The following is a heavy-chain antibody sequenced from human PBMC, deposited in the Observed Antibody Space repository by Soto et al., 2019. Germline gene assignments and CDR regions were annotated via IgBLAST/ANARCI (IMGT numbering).Heavy chain of an antibody. Sequence: TLSLACTVSGDSPSSGGHYWSWILQHPGKGLEWIGHIYDSVNTYYSPSLRSRVTISADMSKNQFSLNLRSVTAADTAVYYCARVDHRGYFAILTDYWGQGTLVTVSS. D-gene: IGHD3-9*01. V-gene: IGHV4-31*03. CDR3: ARVDHRGYFAILTDY. CDR2: IYDSVNT. CDR1: GDSPSSGGHY. J-gene: IGHJ4*02.